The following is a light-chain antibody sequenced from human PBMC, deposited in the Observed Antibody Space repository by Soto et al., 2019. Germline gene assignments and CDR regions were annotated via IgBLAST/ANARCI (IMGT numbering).Light chain of an antibody. J-gene: IGLJ2*01. CDR2: DVN. V-gene: IGLV2-14*03. CDR1: SSDVGGYNY. Sequence: QSVLTQPASVSGSPGQSITISCAGTSSDVGGYNYVSWYQQHPGKVPRLIISDVNKRPSGVSDRFSGSKSGNTASLTISGLQAEDEDYYYCASFTRSVTVVFGGGTKLTVL. CDR3: ASFTRSVTVV.